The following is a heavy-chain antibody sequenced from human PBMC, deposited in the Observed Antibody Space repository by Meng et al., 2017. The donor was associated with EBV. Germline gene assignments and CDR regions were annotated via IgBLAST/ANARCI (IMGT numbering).Heavy chain of an antibody. J-gene: IGHJ4*02. Sequence: QVQLVQLGAEVKKPGASVKVSCKASGYTFTGYYMRWVRQAPGQGLEWMGRINPNSGGTNYAQKFQGRVTMTRDTSISTAYMELSRLRSDDTAVYYCARVGIAVAGTGDYWGQGTLVTVSS. CDR1: GYTFTGYY. CDR3: ARVGIAVAGTGDY. V-gene: IGHV1-2*06. D-gene: IGHD6-19*01. CDR2: INPNSGGT.